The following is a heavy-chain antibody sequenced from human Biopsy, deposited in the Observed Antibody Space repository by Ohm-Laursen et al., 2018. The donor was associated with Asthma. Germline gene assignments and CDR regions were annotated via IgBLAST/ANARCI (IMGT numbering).Heavy chain of an antibody. D-gene: IGHD3-22*01. V-gene: IGHV3-9*01. CDR1: GFKFDEYT. CDR3: AKVRSDWVITESFDY. J-gene: IGHJ4*02. CDR2: ISWNSATI. Sequence: SLRLFCSATGFKFDEYTMHWVRQAPGKGLEWVSGISWNSATIGYADSVEGRFTISRDNAKNSVFLHMDSLRPEDTAFYYCAKVRSDWVITESFDYWGQGVLVTVSS.